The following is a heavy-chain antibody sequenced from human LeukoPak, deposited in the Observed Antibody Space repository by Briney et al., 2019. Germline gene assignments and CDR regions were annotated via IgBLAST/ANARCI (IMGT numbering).Heavy chain of an antibody. J-gene: IGHJ4*02. CDR3: ATDSSGYYYGY. D-gene: IGHD3-22*01. Sequence: ASVKVSCKASGYTFTGHYMHWVRQAPGQGLEWMGWINPNSGGTNSAQKFQGRVTMTEDTSTDTAYMELSSLRSEDTAVFYCATDSSGYYYGYWGQGTLVTVSS. CDR2: INPNSGGT. CDR1: GYTFTGHY. V-gene: IGHV1-2*02.